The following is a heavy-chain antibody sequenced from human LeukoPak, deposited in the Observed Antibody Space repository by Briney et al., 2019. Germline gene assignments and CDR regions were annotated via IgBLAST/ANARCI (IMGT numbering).Heavy chain of an antibody. J-gene: IGHJ4*02. Sequence: GGSLRLSCAVSGLTFSSYNMNWVRQAPGKGLEWVSYISNSGSMIYYADSVKGRFTLSRDNAKNSLYLQVNSLKVEDTAVYYCTTDLKESGSDTTTGFQYWGQGTLVTVSS. V-gene: IGHV3-48*01. CDR3: TTDLKESGSDTTTGFQY. CDR1: GLTFSSYN. D-gene: IGHD1-26*01. CDR2: ISNSGSMI.